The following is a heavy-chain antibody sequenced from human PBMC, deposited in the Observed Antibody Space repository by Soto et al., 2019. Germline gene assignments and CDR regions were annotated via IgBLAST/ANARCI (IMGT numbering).Heavy chain of an antibody. CDR3: AKDRGPDYYYYMDV. J-gene: IGHJ6*03. CDR1: EFTFSSYA. CDR2: ISDSGVST. V-gene: IGHV3-23*01. Sequence: WGSLRLSCVASEFTFSSYAMSWVRQAPEKGLEWVSSISDSGVSTYYADFVKGRFAISRDNSKNTLYLQMNSLRVDDTAVYYCAKDRGPDYYYYMDVWGTGTTVTVSS.